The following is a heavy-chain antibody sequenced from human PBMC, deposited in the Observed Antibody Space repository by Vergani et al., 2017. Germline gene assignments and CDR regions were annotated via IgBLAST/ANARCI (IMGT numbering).Heavy chain of an antibody. V-gene: IGHV3-48*03. CDR3: ARYRGYEFDY. CDR1: GFTFGDYA. J-gene: IGHJ4*02. Sequence: EVQLVESGGGLVQPGRSLRLSCTASGFTFGDYAMSWVRQAPGKGLEWVSYISSSGSTIYYADSVKGRFTISRDNAKNSLYLQMNSLRAEDTAVYYCARYRGYEFDYWGQGTLVTVSS. CDR2: ISSSGSTI. D-gene: IGHD3-10*01.